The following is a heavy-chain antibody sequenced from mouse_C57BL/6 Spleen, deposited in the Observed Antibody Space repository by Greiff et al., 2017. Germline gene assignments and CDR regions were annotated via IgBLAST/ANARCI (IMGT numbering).Heavy chain of an antibody. V-gene: IGHV1-5*01. CDR1: GYTFTSYW. Sequence: EVQLQQSGTVLARPGASVKMSCKTSGYTFTSYWMHWVKQRPGQGLEWIGAIYPGNSDTSYNQKFKGKAKLTAVTSASTAYMELSSLTNEDSAVYYCTRPLRLRCDYWGHGTTLTVSS. CDR3: TRPLRLRCDY. J-gene: IGHJ2*01. CDR2: IYPGNSDT. D-gene: IGHD3-2*02.